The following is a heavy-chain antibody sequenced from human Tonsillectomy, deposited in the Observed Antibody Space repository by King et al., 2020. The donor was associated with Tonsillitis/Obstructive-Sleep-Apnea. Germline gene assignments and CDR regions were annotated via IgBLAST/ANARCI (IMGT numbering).Heavy chain of an antibody. V-gene: IGHV4-59*12. CDR1: GGPISNYY. CDR3: ARDRYSYGQYYGMAV. D-gene: IGHD5-18*01. J-gene: IGHJ6*02. CDR2: ISYSEST. Sequence: QLQESGPGLVKPSETLSLTCTVSGGPISNYYWSWLRQPPGKGLEWIGYISYSESTNYNPSLKSRVTISVDTSKNQLSLKLSSVTTADTAVYYCARDRYSYGQYYGMAVWGQGTTVTVSS.